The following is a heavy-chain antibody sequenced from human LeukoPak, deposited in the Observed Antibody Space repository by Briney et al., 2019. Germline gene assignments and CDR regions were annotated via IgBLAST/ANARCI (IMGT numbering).Heavy chain of an antibody. CDR1: GFTFSTYA. CDR3: ASGIIAPPDY. J-gene: IGHJ4*02. CDR2: ISGGDGGT. V-gene: IGHV3-23*01. Sequence: GGSLRLSCEVFGFTFSTYAMTWVRQAPGRGLEWVSTISGGDGGTYYADSVKGRFTVSRDTSKNTLYLQMNSLGAEDTALYYCASGIIAPPDYWGQGTLVTVSS. D-gene: IGHD3-10*01.